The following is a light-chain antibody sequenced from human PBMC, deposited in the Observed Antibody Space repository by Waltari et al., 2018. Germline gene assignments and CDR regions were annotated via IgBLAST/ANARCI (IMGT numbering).Light chain of an antibody. J-gene: IGKJ2*01. V-gene: IGKV4-1*01. CDR1: QSVLYSSDNKNY. CDR3: HQYYNTPPT. Sequence: DIVMTQSPDSLALSLGERATINCKSSQSVLYSSDNKNYLAWYQQKPGQPPKLLIYWASTRESGVPDRFSGSRSGADFTLTISSLQAEDVAVYYCHQYYNTPPTFGQGTRLEIK. CDR2: WAS.